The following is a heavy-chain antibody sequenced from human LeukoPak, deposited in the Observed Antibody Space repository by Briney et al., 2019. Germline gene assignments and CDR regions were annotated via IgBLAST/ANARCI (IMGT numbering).Heavy chain of an antibody. CDR3: AKSVYAIDY. CDR1: GFTFSSYA. J-gene: IGHJ4*02. CDR2: ISDRDGST. V-gene: IGHV3-23*01. Sequence: GGSLRLSCATSGFTFSSYAMNWVRQAPGKGLEWVSGISDRDGSTYYADSVKGRFTASRDNSKNTLYLQMNSLRAEDTAVYFCAKSVYAIDYWGQGTLVTVSS. D-gene: IGHD2-8*01.